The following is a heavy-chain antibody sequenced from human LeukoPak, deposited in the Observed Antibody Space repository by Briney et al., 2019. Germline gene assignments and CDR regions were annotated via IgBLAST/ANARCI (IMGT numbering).Heavy chain of an antibody. CDR3: AILQAATVDY. V-gene: IGHV3-21*01. CDR2: ISSSSSYT. Sequence: GGSLRLSCAASGFTFSSYSMNWVRQAPGKGLEWVSSISSSSSYTYYADSVKGRFTISRDNAKNSLYLQMNSLRAEDTAVYYCAILQAATVDYWGQGTLVTVSS. CDR1: GFTFSSYS. D-gene: IGHD6-25*01. J-gene: IGHJ4*02.